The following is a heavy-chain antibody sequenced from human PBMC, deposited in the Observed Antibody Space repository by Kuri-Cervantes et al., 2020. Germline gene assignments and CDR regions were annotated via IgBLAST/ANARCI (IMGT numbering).Heavy chain of an antibody. CDR1: GFTFSSYW. V-gene: IGHV3-7*01. CDR3: ARDSILTGTYYGMDV. D-gene: IGHD3-9*01. J-gene: IGHJ6*02. Sequence: GESLKISCAASGFTFSSYWMSWVRQAPGKGLEWVANIKQDGSEKYYVDSVKGRFTISRDNAKNSLCLQMNSLRAEDTVVYYCARDSILTGTYYGMDVWGQGTTVTVSS. CDR2: IKQDGSEK.